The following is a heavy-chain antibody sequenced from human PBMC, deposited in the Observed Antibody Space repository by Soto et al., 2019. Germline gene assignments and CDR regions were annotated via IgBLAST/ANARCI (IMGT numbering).Heavy chain of an antibody. Sequence: GGSLRLSCAASGFTFSIYAMGWVRQGPGKGLEWVAVVSIGGSTHYADSVRGRFTISRDNSKNTLSLQMNSLTAEDTAVYFCAKRRGAGGHFDYWGQGALVTVSS. J-gene: IGHJ4*02. CDR2: VSIGGST. V-gene: IGHV3-23*01. D-gene: IGHD2-15*01. CDR3: AKRRGAGGHFDY. CDR1: GFTFSIYA.